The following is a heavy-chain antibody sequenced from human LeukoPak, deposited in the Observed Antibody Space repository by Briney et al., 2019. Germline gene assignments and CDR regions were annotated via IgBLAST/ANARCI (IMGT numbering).Heavy chain of an antibody. D-gene: IGHD3-9*01. CDR2: FDPGDGAM. J-gene: IGHJ4*02. CDR3: AAGGFYDLLPY. CDR1: GYNLTELS. V-gene: IGHV1-24*01. Sequence: ASAKVSCKVSGYNLTELSMHWVRQAPGKGLEWMGGFDPGDGAMVYAQRFQGRVTMTEDTSTDTVYMELSSLKSEDTAVYYCAAGGFYDLLPYWGQGTLVTVPS.